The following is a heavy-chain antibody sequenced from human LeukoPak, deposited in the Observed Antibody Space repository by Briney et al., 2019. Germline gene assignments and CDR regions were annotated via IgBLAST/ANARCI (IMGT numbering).Heavy chain of an antibody. Sequence: ASVKVSCKASGYTFTGYYMHWVRQAPGQGLEWMGIINPSGGSTSYAQKFQGRVTMTRDMSTSTVYMELSSLRSEDTAVYYCARDKAAYSSGWALDYWGQGTLVTVSS. D-gene: IGHD6-19*01. V-gene: IGHV1-46*01. CDR2: INPSGGST. CDR3: ARDKAAYSSGWALDY. CDR1: GYTFTGYY. J-gene: IGHJ4*02.